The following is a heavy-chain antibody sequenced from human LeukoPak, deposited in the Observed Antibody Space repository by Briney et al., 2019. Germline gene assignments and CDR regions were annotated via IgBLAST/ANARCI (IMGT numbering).Heavy chain of an antibody. CDR2: IYHSGST. Sequence: SETLSLTCTVSGGSISSYYWSWIRQPPGKGLEWIGYIYHSGSTNYNPSLKSRVTISVDTSKNQFSLKLISVTAADTAVYYCARDLGHGPYGSGSYYDYWGQGTLVTVSS. D-gene: IGHD3-10*01. J-gene: IGHJ4*02. CDR1: GGSISSYY. V-gene: IGHV4-59*01. CDR3: ARDLGHGPYGSGSYYDY.